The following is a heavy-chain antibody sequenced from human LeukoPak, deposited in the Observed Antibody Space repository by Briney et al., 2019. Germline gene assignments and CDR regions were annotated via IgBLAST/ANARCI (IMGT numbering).Heavy chain of an antibody. CDR2: ISGSAGTT. D-gene: IGHD4-17*01. V-gene: IGHV3-23*01. J-gene: IGHJ6*03. CDR3: AKGSSSRFYYYMAV. CDR1: GFTVSNFA. Sequence: GGSLRLSCAASGFTVSNFAMTWVRQSPGKGLEQVSGISGSAGTTNYADSVKGRFTISRDNSKNTLYLQMNSLRVGDTAVYYCAKGSSSRFYYYMAVWGKGTTVTVSS.